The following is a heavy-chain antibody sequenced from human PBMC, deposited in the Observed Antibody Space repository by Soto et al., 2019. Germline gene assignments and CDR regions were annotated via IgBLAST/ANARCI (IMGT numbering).Heavy chain of an antibody. CDR3: ARGGFSYGTGIEH. D-gene: IGHD5-18*01. CDR2: KKQDGSEE. V-gene: IGHV3-7*01. J-gene: IGHJ4*02. CDR1: GFSISRYW. Sequence: EVQLVESGGGLVQPGGSLRLSCEASGFSISRYWMSWVRQAPGKGLEWVADKKQDGSEEYYVDSVKGRFTVSRDNANNSLYLQLTSLRVEDTALYYCARGGFSYGTGIEHWGQGTLVTVSS.